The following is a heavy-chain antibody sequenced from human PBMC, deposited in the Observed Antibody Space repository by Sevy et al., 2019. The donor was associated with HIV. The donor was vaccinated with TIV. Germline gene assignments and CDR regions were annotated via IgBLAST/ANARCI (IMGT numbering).Heavy chain of an antibody. CDR1: GFTFNNYP. J-gene: IGHJ4*02. CDR2: ISGSSDSA. Sequence: GGSLRLSCVTSGFTFNNYPMTWVRQAPGKGLEWVSAISGSSDSAYYADSVKDRFIISRDNSKNTLYLQMHSLRAEDTAVHYCAREGVSYYYYFDYWGQGTLVTVSS. V-gene: IGHV3-23*01. D-gene: IGHD1-26*01. CDR3: AREGVSYYYYFDY.